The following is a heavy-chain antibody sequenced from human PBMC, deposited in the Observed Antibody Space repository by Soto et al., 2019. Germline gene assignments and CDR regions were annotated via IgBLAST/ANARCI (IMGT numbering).Heavy chain of an antibody. V-gene: IGHV1-18*01. D-gene: IGHD1-1*01. CDR3: TQLLTPLLQALDI. Sequence: ASVKVSCKASGYTFTSYCISWVRQAPGQGLEWMGWISAYNGNTNYAQKLQGRVTMTTDTSTSTAYMELRSLRSDDTAVYYCTQLLTPLLQALDIWGQGTMVPV. CDR2: ISAYNGNT. CDR1: GYTFTSYC. J-gene: IGHJ3*02.